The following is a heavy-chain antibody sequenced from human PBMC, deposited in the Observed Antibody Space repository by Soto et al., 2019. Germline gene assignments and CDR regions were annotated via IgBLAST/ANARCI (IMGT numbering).Heavy chain of an antibody. V-gene: IGHV3-11*06. CDR2: ISLGDSYK. J-gene: IGHJ4*02. CDR1: GFSFSDYF. D-gene: IGHD5-18*01. Sequence: QVQLVESGGGLVKPGGSLRLACAASGFSFSDYFMSWVRQAPGQGLEWVSFISLGDSYKKTADSVKGRFTISRDNAKNSLYRQMNSLRAEDTALYYCVRESRTDEDGYDARVYYFDDWGQGTLVTDSS. CDR3: VRESRTDEDGYDARVYYFDD.